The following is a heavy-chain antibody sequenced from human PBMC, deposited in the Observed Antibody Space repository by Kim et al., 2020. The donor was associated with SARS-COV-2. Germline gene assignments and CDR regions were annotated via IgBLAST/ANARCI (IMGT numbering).Heavy chain of an antibody. V-gene: IGHV3-30*07. Sequence: KGRFTISRDNSKNPLYLQMNSLRAEDTAVYYCARGDDFWSGYYSPRAFDIWGQGTMVTVSS. CDR3: ARGDDFWSGYYSPRAFDI. J-gene: IGHJ3*02. D-gene: IGHD3-3*01.